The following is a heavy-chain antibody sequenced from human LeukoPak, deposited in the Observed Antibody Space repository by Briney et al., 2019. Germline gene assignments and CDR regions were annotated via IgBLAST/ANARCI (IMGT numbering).Heavy chain of an antibody. CDR3: AKTRIAVAGPYYFDY. Sequence: GGSPRLSCAASGFTFSSYAMSWVRQAPGKGLEWVSAISGSGGSTYYADSVKGRFTISRDNSKNTLYLQMNSLRAEDTAVYYCAKTRIAVAGPYYFDYWGQGTLVTVSS. CDR1: GFTFSSYA. D-gene: IGHD6-19*01. V-gene: IGHV3-23*01. CDR2: ISGSGGST. J-gene: IGHJ4*02.